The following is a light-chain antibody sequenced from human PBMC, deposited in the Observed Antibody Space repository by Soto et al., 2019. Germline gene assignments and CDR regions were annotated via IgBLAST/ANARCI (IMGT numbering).Light chain of an antibody. Sequence: DIQMTQSPSSLSASVGDRVTLTCRASQGISSNLAWYQQKPGRAPKLLIFGASTLQSGVPSRFSGSGSGTDFTVTISSLQPEDFATYFCQKLDAYPLWTFGQGTKVEIK. CDR2: GAS. V-gene: IGKV1-9*01. CDR3: QKLDAYPLWT. CDR1: QGISSN. J-gene: IGKJ1*01.